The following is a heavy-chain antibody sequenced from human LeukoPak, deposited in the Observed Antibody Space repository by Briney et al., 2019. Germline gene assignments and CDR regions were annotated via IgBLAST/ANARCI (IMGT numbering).Heavy chain of an antibody. J-gene: IGHJ5*02. CDR3: ARQVTVEMATIIRFDP. V-gene: IGHV4-39*01. D-gene: IGHD5-24*01. CDR2: IYYSGST. CDR1: GGSISSSSYY. Sequence: SETLSLTCTVSGGSISSSSYYWGWIRQPPGKGLEWIVSIYYSGSTYYNPSLKSRVTISVDTSKNQFSLKLSSVTAADTAVYYCARQVTVEMATIIRFDPWGQGTLVTVSS.